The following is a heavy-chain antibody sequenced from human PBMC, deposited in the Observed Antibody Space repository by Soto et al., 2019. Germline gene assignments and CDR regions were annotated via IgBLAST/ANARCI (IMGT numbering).Heavy chain of an antibody. CDR2: INAGSGNT. V-gene: IGHV1-3*01. CDR3: AAKYSGYDYLDVEYYFDY. Sequence: ASVNVSWKAAGGAFSSYTISWVRQAPGQGLEWMGWINAGSGNTEYSQKFQGRITITRDTSASTVYMELSSLRSEDTAVYYCAAKYSGYDYLDVEYYFDYWGQGTLVTVSS. J-gene: IGHJ4*02. D-gene: IGHD5-12*01. CDR1: GGAFSSYT.